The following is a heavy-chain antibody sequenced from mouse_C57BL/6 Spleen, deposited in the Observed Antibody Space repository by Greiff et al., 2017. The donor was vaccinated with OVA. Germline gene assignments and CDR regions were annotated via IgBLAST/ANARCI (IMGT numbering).Heavy chain of an antibody. D-gene: IGHD4-1*02. CDR3: ARYGNWGFAY. V-gene: IGHV1-53*01. CDR1: GDNGTSYG. J-gene: IGHJ3*01. CDR2: INPSNGGT. Sequence: QVQLQQPGTELVKPGASGKREGKEEGDNGTSYGMHWVKQRPGQGLEWIGNINPSNGGTNYNEKFKSKATLTVDKSSSTAYMQLSSLTSEDSAVYYCARYGNWGFAYWGQGTLVTVSA.